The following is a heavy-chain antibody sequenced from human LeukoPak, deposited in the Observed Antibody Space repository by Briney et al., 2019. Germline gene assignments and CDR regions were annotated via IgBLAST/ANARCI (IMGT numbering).Heavy chain of an antibody. J-gene: IGHJ4*02. CDR2: ITPRGDYI. V-gene: IGHV3-21*01. D-gene: IGHD1-1*01. Sequence: GGSLTLSCAASGFTFSDYTMSWVRQAPGKGLEWVSSITPRGDYIYYADSLKGRFTISRDNAKNSLYLQMSSLRAEDTAVYYCVRHRTASDYWGQGALVTVSS. CDR1: GFTFSDYT. CDR3: VRHRTASDY.